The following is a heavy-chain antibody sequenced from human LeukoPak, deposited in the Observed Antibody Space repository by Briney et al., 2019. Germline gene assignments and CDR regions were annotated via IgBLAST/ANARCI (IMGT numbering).Heavy chain of an antibody. CDR1: GFTFSSYS. V-gene: IGHV3-7*01. Sequence: GGSLRLSCAASGFTFSSYSMNWVRQAPGKRLEWVANIKQDGSEKYYVDSVKGRFTISRDNAKNSLYLQMNSLRAEDTAVYYCARDSPNYDILTGYGYYFDYWGQGTLVTVSS. CDR2: IKQDGSEK. D-gene: IGHD3-9*01. J-gene: IGHJ4*02. CDR3: ARDSPNYDILTGYGYYFDY.